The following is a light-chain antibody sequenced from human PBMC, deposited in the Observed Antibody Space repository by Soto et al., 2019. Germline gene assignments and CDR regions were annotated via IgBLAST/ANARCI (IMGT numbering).Light chain of an antibody. V-gene: IGLV2-14*01. Sequence: QSALTQPASVSGSPGQSITISCTGTSSDVGGYNYVSWYQQHPGKAPKLMIYEVNNRPSGVSNRFSGSKSGNTASLTISGLQAEDEADYYCSSYSSSSTLWVFGGGTKRTVL. CDR3: SSYSSSSTLWV. CDR1: SSDVGGYNY. CDR2: EVN. J-gene: IGLJ3*02.